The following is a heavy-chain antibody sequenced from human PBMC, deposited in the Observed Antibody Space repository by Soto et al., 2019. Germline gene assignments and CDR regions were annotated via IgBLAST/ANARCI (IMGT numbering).Heavy chain of an antibody. CDR3: ARLNPIVVVPTPMGWLDP. CDR2: IFYSGYN. V-gene: IGHV4-31*03. Sequence: SETLSLTCTVSGGSISSGGYYWSWIRQSPGKGLEWIGYIFYSGYNYYNPSLKSRLSMSVDTSKNQFSLRLTSVTAADTAVYFCARLNPIVVVPTPMGWLDPWGQGALVTVSS. D-gene: IGHD2-2*01. J-gene: IGHJ5*02. CDR1: GGSISSGGYY.